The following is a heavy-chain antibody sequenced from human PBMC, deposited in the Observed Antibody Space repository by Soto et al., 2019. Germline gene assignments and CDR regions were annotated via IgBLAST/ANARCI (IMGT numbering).Heavy chain of an antibody. CDR3: AREGLRGYSPGEGYFVY. CDR1: GFTFSSYA. V-gene: IGHV3-30-3*01. D-gene: IGHD5-18*01. CDR2: ISYDGSNK. Sequence: GGSVRLCCAASGFTFSSYAMHWVRQGPGKGLEWVAVISYDGSNKYYADSVKGRFTISRDNSKNTLYLQMNSLRAEDTAVYYCAREGLRGYSPGEGYFVYWYQETLLTV. J-gene: IGHJ4*02.